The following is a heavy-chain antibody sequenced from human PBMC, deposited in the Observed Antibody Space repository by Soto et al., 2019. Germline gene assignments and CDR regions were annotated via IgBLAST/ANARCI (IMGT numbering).Heavy chain of an antibody. Sequence: SETLSLTCTVSGGSISSGGYYWSWIRQHPGKGLEWIGYIYYSGSTYYNPSLKSRVTISVDTSKNQFSLKLSSVTAADTAVYYCARVAVVAGYGMDVWGQGTTVT. J-gene: IGHJ6*02. CDR3: ARVAVVAGYGMDV. D-gene: IGHD2-15*01. CDR1: GGSISSGGYY. CDR2: IYYSGST. V-gene: IGHV4-31*03.